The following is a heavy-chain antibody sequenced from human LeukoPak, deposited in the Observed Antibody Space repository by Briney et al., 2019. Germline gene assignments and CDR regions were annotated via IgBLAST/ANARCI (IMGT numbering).Heavy chain of an antibody. Sequence: SETLSLTCTVSGDSISSGAYYWSWIRQPPGKALAWIGYFYGSGSASYNPSLKSRVTISVDRSNNQFSLKMSSVTAADTAVYYCVRDVSQRRHFDYWGQGTLVTVSS. V-gene: IGHV4-30-2*01. J-gene: IGHJ4*02. CDR3: VRDVSQRRHFDY. CDR1: GDSISSGAYY. D-gene: IGHD1-1*01. CDR2: FYGSGSA.